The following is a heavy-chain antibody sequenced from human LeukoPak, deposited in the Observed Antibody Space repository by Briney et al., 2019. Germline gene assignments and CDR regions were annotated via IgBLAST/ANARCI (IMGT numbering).Heavy chain of an antibody. CDR1: GFTFSSSS. CDR3: AKEIFSGLLYIDY. D-gene: IGHD5-12*01. J-gene: IGHJ4*02. Sequence: GGSLRLSCAASGFTFSSSSISWVRQAPGKGLEWVSAITDAVGSTHYADSVKGRFTISSDNSKNTVFLQMNSLRPEDMAVYYCAKEIFSGLLYIDYWGQGTLVTVSS. CDR2: ITDAVGST. V-gene: IGHV3-23*01.